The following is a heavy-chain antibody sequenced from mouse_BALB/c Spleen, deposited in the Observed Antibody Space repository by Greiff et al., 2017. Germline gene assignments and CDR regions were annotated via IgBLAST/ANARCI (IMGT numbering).Heavy chain of an antibody. CDR3: ARNAGYGSSPRAMDY. V-gene: IGHV2-2*02. CDR1: GFSLTSYG. Sequence: VQGVESGPGLVQPSQSLSITCTVSGFSLTSYGVHWVRQSPGKGLEWLGVIWSGGSTDYNAAFISRLSISKDNSKSQVFFKMNSLQANDTAIYYCARNAGYGSSPRAMDYWGQGTSVTVSS. D-gene: IGHD1-1*01. J-gene: IGHJ4*01. CDR2: IWSGGST.